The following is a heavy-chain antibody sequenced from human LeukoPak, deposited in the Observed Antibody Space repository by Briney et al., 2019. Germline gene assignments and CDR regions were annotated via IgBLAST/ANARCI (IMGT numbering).Heavy chain of an antibody. Sequence: SETLSLTCTISGGSINSYFWSWIRQPAGKGLEWIGRIYSSGSTNYNSSLKSRVSMSVDTSKNQFSLRLSSVTAADTAVYYCARDVYAYGDYTIDYWGQGTLVTVSS. CDR3: ARDVYAYGDYTIDY. D-gene: IGHD4-17*01. CDR2: IYSSGST. CDR1: GGSINSYF. J-gene: IGHJ4*02. V-gene: IGHV4-4*07.